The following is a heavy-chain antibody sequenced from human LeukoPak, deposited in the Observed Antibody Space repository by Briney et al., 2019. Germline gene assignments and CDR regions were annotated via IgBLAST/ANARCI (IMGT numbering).Heavy chain of an antibody. CDR1: GYTFTSYG. J-gene: IGHJ4*02. CDR2: VSAYNGNT. Sequence: ASVKVSCKASGYTFTSYGISWVRQAPGQGLEWMGWVSAYNGNTNYAQKLQGRVTMTTDTSTSTAYMELRSLRSDDTAVYYCAREGRYFDWLLVDYWGQGTLVTVSS. D-gene: IGHD3-9*01. CDR3: AREGRYFDWLLVDY. V-gene: IGHV1-18*01.